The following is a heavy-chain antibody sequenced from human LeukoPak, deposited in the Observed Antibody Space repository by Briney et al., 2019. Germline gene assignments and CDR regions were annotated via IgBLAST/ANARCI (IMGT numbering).Heavy chain of an antibody. J-gene: IGHJ4*02. CDR1: GYTFTTYG. CDR2: ISPYNGNR. D-gene: IGHD3-10*01. Sequence: ASVKVSCKTSGYTFTTYGITWVRQAPGQRLEWMGWISPYNGNRNYAQKFQGRVTMTTDTSTTTAYMELRSLRSDDTAVYYCARDGSGSYYSVYWGQGTLVTVSS. CDR3: ARDGSGSYYSVY. V-gene: IGHV1-18*01.